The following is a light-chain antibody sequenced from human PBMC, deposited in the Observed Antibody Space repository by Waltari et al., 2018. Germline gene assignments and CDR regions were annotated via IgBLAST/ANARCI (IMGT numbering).Light chain of an antibody. J-gene: IGKJ1*01. CDR3: QQGSAFPPT. CDR2: HAS. Sequence: EIQMTQSPAAVSASVGDRVTITCRASQAISSWLAWYQKKPGNSPNLLIYHASNLQSGGPSRFSGSGSGTDFTLTISSLRPEDSATYYCQQGSAFPPTFGQGTKVEIK. V-gene: IGKV1-12*01. CDR1: QAISSW.